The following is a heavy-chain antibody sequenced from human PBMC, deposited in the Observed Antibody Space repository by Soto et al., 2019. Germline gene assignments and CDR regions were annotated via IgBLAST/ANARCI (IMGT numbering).Heavy chain of an antibody. D-gene: IGHD5-18*01. CDR2: TYYTGST. J-gene: IGHJ6*02. CDR1: GGSMNDVNHY. CDR3: ASARYFGVDV. Sequence: SETLYLTCSVSGGSMNDVNHYWAWIRQPPGKGLEWIATTYYTGSTHYNSSLKSRATISVDTSQNQFSLELTSVTAADTAVYHCASARYFGVDVWGHGTTVPVSS. V-gene: IGHV4-39*01.